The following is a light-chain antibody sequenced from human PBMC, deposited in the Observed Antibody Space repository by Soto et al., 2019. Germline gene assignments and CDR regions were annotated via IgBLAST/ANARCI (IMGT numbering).Light chain of an antibody. J-gene: IGLJ1*01. CDR3: QSYDSSLSGYV. Sequence: QSVLTQPPSVSGAPGQRVTISCTGISSNIGAGYDVHWYQQLPGTAPKLLIYGNSNRPSGVPDRFSGSKSGTSASLAITGLQAEDEADYYCQSYDSSLSGYVFGTGTKVTVL. CDR2: GNS. V-gene: IGLV1-40*01. CDR1: SSNIGAGYD.